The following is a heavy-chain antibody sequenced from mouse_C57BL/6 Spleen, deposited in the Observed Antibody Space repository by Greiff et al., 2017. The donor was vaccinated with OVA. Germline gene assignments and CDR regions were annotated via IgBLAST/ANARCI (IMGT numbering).Heavy chain of an antibody. D-gene: IGHD1-1*01. CDR2: IDPANGNT. J-gene: IGHJ2*01. CDR1: GFNIKNTY. CDR3: ASLYDYGSSAYYFDY. V-gene: IGHV14-3*01. Sequence: EVNVVESVAELVRPGASVKLSCTASGFNIKNTYMHWVKQRPEQGLEWIGRIDPANGNTKYAPKFQGKATITADTSSNTAYLQLSSLTTEDTAIYYCASLYDYGSSAYYFDYWGQGTTLTVSS.